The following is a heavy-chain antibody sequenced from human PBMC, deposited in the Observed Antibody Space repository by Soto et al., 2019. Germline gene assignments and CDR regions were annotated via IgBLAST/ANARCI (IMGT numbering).Heavy chain of an antibody. J-gene: IGHJ6*02. V-gene: IGHV5-51*01. Sequence: GESLKISCKGSGYSFTSYWIGWVRQMPGKGLEWMGIIYPGDSDTRYSPSFQGQVTISADKSISTAYLQWSSLKASDTAMYYSARHIVGAARNMDVWGQGTTVTVSS. CDR1: GYSFTSYW. D-gene: IGHD1-26*01. CDR2: IYPGDSDT. CDR3: ARHIVGAARNMDV.